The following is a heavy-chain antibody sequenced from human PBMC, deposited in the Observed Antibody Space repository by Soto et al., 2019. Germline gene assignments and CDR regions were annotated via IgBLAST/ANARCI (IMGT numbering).Heavy chain of an antibody. CDR2: ISSSDNTI. CDR1: GFTFSDCF. CDR3: ARDLLHFAYWFDP. J-gene: IGHJ5*02. D-gene: IGHD2-15*01. V-gene: IGHV3-11*01. Sequence: QVQLVESGGGLVKPGGSLRLSCVASGFTFSDCFMSWIRQAPGKGPEWVSYISSSDNTIYYAESVKGRFTMSRDNTKNALNLQMNSLSDEATAVYYGARDLLHFAYWFDPWGQGTLVTVSS.